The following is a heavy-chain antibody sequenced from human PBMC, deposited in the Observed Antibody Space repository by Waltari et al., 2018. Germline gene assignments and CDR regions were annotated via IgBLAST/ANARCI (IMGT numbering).Heavy chain of an antibody. D-gene: IGHD6-19*01. CDR3: AREGIAVATYDY. CDR1: GFTFSSYA. V-gene: IGHV3-30*01. Sequence: VQPGRSLRLSCAASGFTFSSYAMHWVRQAPGNGLEWVAVISYDGSNKYYADSVKGRFTISIDNSKNTLYLQMNSLRAEDTAVYYCAREGIAVATYDYWGQGTLVTVSS. J-gene: IGHJ4*02. CDR2: ISYDGSNK.